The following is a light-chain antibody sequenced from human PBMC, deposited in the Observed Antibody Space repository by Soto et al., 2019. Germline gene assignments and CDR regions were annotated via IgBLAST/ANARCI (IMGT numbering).Light chain of an antibody. J-gene: IGLJ2*01. CDR2: GNS. Sequence: QSVLTQPPSVSGAPGQRVTISCTGSSSNIGAGYDVHWYQQLPGIAPKLLMYGNSNRPSGVPDRFSGSKSGTSASLAITGLEAEDEADYFCQSYDSRLSGAVFGGGTKVTVL. CDR1: SSNIGAGYD. V-gene: IGLV1-40*01. CDR3: QSYDSRLSGAV.